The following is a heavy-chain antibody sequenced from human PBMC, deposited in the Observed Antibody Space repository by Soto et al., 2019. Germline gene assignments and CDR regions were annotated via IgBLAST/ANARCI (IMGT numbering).Heavy chain of an antibody. CDR2: INGGGGST. CDR3: AKKDGTDGYYDAFDI. V-gene: IGHV3-23*01. D-gene: IGHD3-22*01. J-gene: IGHJ3*02. Sequence: GGSLRLSCTGSGFTFSTYAMSWVRQAPGEGLEWVSSINGGGGSTYYADSVKGRFTISRDNSKNTLYLQVNSLRAEDTALYYCAKKDGTDGYYDAFDIWGRGTMVTVSS. CDR1: GFTFSTYA.